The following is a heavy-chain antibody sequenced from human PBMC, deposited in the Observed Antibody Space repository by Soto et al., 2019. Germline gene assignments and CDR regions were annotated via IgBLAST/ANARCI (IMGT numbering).Heavy chain of an antibody. V-gene: IGHV3-33*01. Sequence: RRQDCAASGIIHRRYGIHWIRQTPGKGLEWVAVIWYDGSNKYYADSVKGRFTISRDNDKNALYLQMNNLRAEDTALYYCEIEKVGAASVHVFDIWGQGTMVTVSS. CDR3: EIEKVGAASVHVFDI. J-gene: IGHJ3*02. CDR1: GIIHRRYG. D-gene: IGHD1-26*01. CDR2: IWYDGSNK.